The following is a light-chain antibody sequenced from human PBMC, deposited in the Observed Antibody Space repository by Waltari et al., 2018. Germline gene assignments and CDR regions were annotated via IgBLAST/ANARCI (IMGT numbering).Light chain of an antibody. CDR1: SSDVGGYNY. CDR2: DVS. Sequence: QSALRQPASVSGSPGQSITISCTGTSSDVGGYNYVSWYQQHPGKAPKLMIYDVSNRPSGVSNRFYGSKSGNTASLTISGLQAEDEADYYCSSYTSSTTLVFGGGTQLTVL. V-gene: IGLV2-14*03. CDR3: SSYTSSTTLV. J-gene: IGLJ2*01.